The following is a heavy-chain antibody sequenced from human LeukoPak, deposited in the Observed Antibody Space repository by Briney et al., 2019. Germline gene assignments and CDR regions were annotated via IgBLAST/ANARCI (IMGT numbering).Heavy chain of an antibody. Sequence: GASVKVSCKASGYTFTGYYMHWVRQAPGQGLEWMGWISAYNGNTNYAQKLQGRVTMTTDTSTSTAYMELRSLRSDDTAVYYCSTYDILTGPRAFDIWGQGTMVTVSS. CDR2: ISAYNGNT. D-gene: IGHD3-9*01. CDR1: GYTFTGYY. CDR3: STYDILTGPRAFDI. J-gene: IGHJ3*02. V-gene: IGHV1-18*04.